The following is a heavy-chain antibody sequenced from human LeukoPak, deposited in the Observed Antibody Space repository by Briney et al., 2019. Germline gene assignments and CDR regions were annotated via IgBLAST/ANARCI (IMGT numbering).Heavy chain of an antibody. CDR3: ARVLKGTTAVHYYYYMDV. CDR2: IYYSGST. Sequence: SETLSLTCTVSGGSISSSSYYWGWIRQPPGKGLEWIGSIYYSGSTYYNPSLKSRVTISVDTSKNQFSLKLSSVTAADTAVYYCARVLKGTTAVHYYYYMDVWGKGTTVTVSS. CDR1: GGSISSSSYY. D-gene: IGHD2/OR15-2a*01. V-gene: IGHV4-39*07. J-gene: IGHJ6*03.